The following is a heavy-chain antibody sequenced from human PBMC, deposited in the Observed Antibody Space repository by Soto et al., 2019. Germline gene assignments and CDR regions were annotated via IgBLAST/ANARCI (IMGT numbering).Heavy chain of an antibody. CDR3: VRGGWTEWFDP. CDR1: GFTIGTNY. V-gene: IGHV3-53*01. J-gene: IGHJ5*02. CDR2: IYVGGST. Sequence: GGSLRLACSASGFTIGTNYMSGVRQAPGKGLEWVSVIYVGGSTYYAESVRGRFTMSRDNSKNTVSLQMNSLTGADTAVYFCVRGGWTEWFDPWGQGTLVTVSS. D-gene: IGHD2-15*01.